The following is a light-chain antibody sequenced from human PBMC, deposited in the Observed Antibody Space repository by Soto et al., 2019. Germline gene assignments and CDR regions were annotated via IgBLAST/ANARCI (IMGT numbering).Light chain of an antibody. V-gene: IGLV9-49*01. CDR1: SGYSNYK. CDR2: VGTGGIVG. CDR3: GADHGSGSNFVFV. Sequence: QLVLTQPPSASASLGASVTLTCTLSSGYSNYKVDWYQQRPGKGTRFVMRVGTGGIVGSKGDGIPDRFSVLGSGLNRYLTIKNIQEEYKSDYHCGADHGSGSNFVFVFGGGTKLTVL. J-gene: IGLJ2*01.